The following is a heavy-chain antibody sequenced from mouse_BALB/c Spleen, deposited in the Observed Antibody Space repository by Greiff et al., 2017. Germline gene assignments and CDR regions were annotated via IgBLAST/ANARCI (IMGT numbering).Heavy chain of an antibody. V-gene: IGHV1-82*01. CDR1: GYAFSSSW. CDR3: ARNWGDWYFDV. Sequence: QVQLQQSGPELVKPGASVKISCKASGYAFSSSWMNWVKQRPGQGLEWIGRIYPGDGDTNYNGKFKGKATLTADKSSSTAYMQLSSLTSVDSAVYFCARNWGDWYFDVWGAGTTVTVSS. D-gene: IGHD4-1*01. J-gene: IGHJ1*01. CDR2: IYPGDGDT.